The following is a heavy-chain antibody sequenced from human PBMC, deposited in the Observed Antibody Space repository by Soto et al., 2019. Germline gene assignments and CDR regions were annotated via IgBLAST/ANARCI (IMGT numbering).Heavy chain of an antibody. CDR3: ARGGSSDWQVALGM. D-gene: IGHD6-19*01. J-gene: IGHJ3*02. CDR1: AGSFSHYY. CDR2: IKYGGST. V-gene: IGHV4-34*01. Sequence: SETLSLTCAVYAGSFSHYYWNWIRQSPGKGLEWIGKIKYGGSTNYNPSLRSRVSISGDMSKNQFSLRLNSVTAADTAVYYCARGGSSDWQVALGMWGQGTMVTVSS.